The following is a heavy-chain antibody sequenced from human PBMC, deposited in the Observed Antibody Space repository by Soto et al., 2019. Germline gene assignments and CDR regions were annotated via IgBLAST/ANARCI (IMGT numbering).Heavy chain of an antibody. CDR1: GDSVTTGSYY. Sequence: QLQESGPGLVKPSETLSLTCKVSGDSVTTGSYYWTWIRQPPGKGLEWIGYIYYSGRTNYNPSQESLASIFADKSGSHVSLNLTSVTADDTAVYYCARRDYAIDSWGRGTLVTVSS. D-gene: IGHD4-17*01. J-gene: IGHJ4*02. CDR3: ARRDYAIDS. CDR2: IYYSGRT. V-gene: IGHV4-61*03.